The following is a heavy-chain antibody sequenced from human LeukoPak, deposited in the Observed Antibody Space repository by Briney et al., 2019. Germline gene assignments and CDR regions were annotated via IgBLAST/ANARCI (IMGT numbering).Heavy chain of an antibody. V-gene: IGHV1-18*01. J-gene: IGHJ6*02. CDR1: GYTXTSYG. CDR2: SSAYNGNT. Sequence: ASVKVSCKASGYTXTSYGISWVRQAPGQGLEWMGWSSAYNGNTNYAQKLQGRVTMTTDTSTSTAYMELRSLRSDDTAVYYCARDVTRSPSYYGMDVWGQGTTVTVSS. CDR3: ARDVTRSPSYYGMDV. D-gene: IGHD1-1*01.